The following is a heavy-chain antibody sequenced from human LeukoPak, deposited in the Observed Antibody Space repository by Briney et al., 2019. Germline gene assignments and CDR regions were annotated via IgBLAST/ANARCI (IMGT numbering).Heavy chain of an antibody. V-gene: IGHV1-69*13. Sequence: ASVKVSCKASGGTFSSYAISWVRQAPGQGLEWMGGIIPIFGTANYAQKFQGRVTITADESTSTAYMELSSLRSEDTAVYYCAREDQLAFDIWGQGTMVTVSS. D-gene: IGHD2-2*01. CDR3: AREDQLAFDI. CDR2: IIPIFGTA. J-gene: IGHJ3*02. CDR1: GGTFSSYA.